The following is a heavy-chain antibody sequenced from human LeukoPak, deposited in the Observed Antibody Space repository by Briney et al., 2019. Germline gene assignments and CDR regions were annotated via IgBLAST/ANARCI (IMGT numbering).Heavy chain of an antibody. CDR3: ARGSSGIDY. D-gene: IGHD3-3*01. Sequence: SETPSLTCTVSGGSISSYYWSWIRQPPGKGLEWIGYIYYSGSTNYNPSLKSRVTISVDTSKNQFSLKLSSVTAADTAVYYCARGSSGIDYWGQGTLVTVSS. CDR2: IYYSGST. CDR1: GGSISSYY. J-gene: IGHJ4*02. V-gene: IGHV4-59*01.